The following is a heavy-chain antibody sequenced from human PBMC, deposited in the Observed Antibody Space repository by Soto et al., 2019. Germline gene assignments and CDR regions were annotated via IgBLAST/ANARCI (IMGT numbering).Heavy chain of an antibody. Sequence: QVQLVQSGAEVKKPGASVKVSCKASGYTFTSYDINWVRQATGQGLEWMGWMNPNSGNTGYAQKFQGRVTMTRNTSISKAYMELISLRSEDTAVYYCARMYYYGSGSYYKLDFDYWGQGTLVTVSA. CDR3: ARMYYYGSGSYYKLDFDY. J-gene: IGHJ4*02. CDR1: GYTFTSYD. D-gene: IGHD3-10*01. V-gene: IGHV1-8*01. CDR2: MNPNSGNT.